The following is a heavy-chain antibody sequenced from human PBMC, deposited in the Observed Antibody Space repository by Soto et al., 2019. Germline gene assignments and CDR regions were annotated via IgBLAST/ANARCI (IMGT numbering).Heavy chain of an antibody. CDR3: ASGTALDH. V-gene: IGHV3-30*03. CDR2: ISYDAANK. D-gene: IGHD2-21*02. Sequence: QVQLVESGGGVVQPGRSLRLSCAASGFTFSNFGMPWVRQAPGKGLEWVACISYDAANKYYADSVKGRFTISRDNSKNTLHLQMDSLSVDDTALYYSASGTALDHWGQGTLVSVSS. J-gene: IGHJ4*02. CDR1: GFTFSNFG.